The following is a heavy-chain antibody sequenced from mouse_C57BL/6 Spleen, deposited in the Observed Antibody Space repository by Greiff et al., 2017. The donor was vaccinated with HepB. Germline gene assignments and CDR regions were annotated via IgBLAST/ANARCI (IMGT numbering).Heavy chain of an antibody. CDR2: IYPGDGDT. V-gene: IGHV1-82*01. Sequence: QVQLQQSGPELVKPGASVKISCKASGYAFSSSWMNWVKQRPGKGLEWIGRIYPGDGDTNYNGKFKGKATLTADKSSSTAYMQLSSLTSEDSAVYFCARNDYLAMDYWGQGTSVTVSS. CDR1: GYAFSSSW. CDR3: ARNDYLAMDY. J-gene: IGHJ4*01.